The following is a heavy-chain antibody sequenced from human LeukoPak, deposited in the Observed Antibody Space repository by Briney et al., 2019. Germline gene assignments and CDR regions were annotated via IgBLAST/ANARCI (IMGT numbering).Heavy chain of an antibody. D-gene: IGHD2-2*01. CDR2: IYYSGST. CDR1: GYSISSSNW. J-gene: IGHJ3*02. CDR3: ARTVVPADIGPDAFDI. Sequence: PSETLSLTCAVSGYSISSSNWWGWIRQPPGKGLEWIGYIYYSGSTYYNPSLKSRVTMSVDTSKNQFSLKLSSVTAVDTAVYYCARTVVPADIGPDAFDIWGQGTMVTVSS. V-gene: IGHV4-28*01.